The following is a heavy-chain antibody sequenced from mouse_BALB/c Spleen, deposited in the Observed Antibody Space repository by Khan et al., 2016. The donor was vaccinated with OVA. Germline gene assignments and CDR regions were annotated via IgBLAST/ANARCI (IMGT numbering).Heavy chain of an antibody. CDR1: GYSITSGYG. J-gene: IGHJ2*01. CDR2: ISYSGST. Sequence: EVKLEESGPGLVKPSKSLSLTCTVTGYSITSGYGWNWIRQFPGNKLEWMGYISYSGSTNYNPSLKSRISITRDTSKNQFFLQLNSVTTEDTATYYCARTARIKYWGQGTTITVSS. CDR3: ARTARIKY. D-gene: IGHD1-2*01. V-gene: IGHV3-2*02.